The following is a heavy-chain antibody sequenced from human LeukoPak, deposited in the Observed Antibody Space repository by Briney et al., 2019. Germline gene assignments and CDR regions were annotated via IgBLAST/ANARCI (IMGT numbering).Heavy chain of an antibody. J-gene: IGHJ6*02. CDR3: ARDRQVGYCSSTSCSYYYYYGMDV. V-gene: IGHV3-21*01. CDR1: GFTFSSYS. CDR2: ISSSSSYI. Sequence: PGGSLRPSCAASGFTFSSYSMNWVRQAPGKVLEWVSSISSSSSYIYSADSVKGRFTISRDNAKNSLYLQMNSLRAEDTAVYYCARDRQVGYCSSTSCSYYYYYGMDVWGQGTTVTVSS. D-gene: IGHD2-2*01.